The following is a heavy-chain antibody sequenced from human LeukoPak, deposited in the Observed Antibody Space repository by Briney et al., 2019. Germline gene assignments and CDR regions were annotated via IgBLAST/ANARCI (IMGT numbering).Heavy chain of an antibody. D-gene: IGHD6-13*01. J-gene: IGHJ4*02. V-gene: IGHV4-30-4*07. CDR1: GGSISSGGYS. CDR2: IYYSGST. CDR3: ARHGGSSWYIVDY. Sequence: PSETLSLTCAVSGGSISSGGYSWSWIRQPPGKGLEWIGYIYYSGSTYYNPSLKSRVTISVDTSKNQFSLKLSSVTAADTAVYYCARHGGSSWYIVDYWGQGTLVTVSS.